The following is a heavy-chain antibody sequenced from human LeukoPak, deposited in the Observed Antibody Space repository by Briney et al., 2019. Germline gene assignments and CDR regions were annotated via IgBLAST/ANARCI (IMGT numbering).Heavy chain of an antibody. CDR3: ARLGSHYYDSSGYYYA. Sequence: PSETLSLTCTVSGGSISSYYWSWIRQPPGKGLEWIGYINYSGNANYNPSLKSRVTISVDTSKNQFSLKLSSVTAADTAVYYCARLGSHYYDSSGYYYAWGQGTLVTVSS. CDR2: INYSGNA. V-gene: IGHV4-59*08. J-gene: IGHJ4*02. D-gene: IGHD3-22*01. CDR1: GGSISSYY.